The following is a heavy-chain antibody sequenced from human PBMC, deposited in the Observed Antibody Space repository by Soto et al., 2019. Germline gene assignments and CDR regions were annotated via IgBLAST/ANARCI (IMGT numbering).Heavy chain of an antibody. CDR3: ARDTLGTETTAWLDP. CDR1: GYTFTNYG. CDR2: ISAYNGDT. Sequence: QVQLVQSGPEVKKPGASVRVSYKASGYTFTNYGISWLRQAPGQGLEWMGWISAYNGDTNFAQKVQGRVTLTTDTSTSTAYMDLWSLTSADTAMYYCARDTLGTETTAWLDPWGQGTLVTVSS. D-gene: IGHD1-1*01. V-gene: IGHV1-18*04. J-gene: IGHJ5*02.